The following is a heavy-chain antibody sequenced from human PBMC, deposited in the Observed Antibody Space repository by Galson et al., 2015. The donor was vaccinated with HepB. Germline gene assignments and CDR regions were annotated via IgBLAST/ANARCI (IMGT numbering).Heavy chain of an antibody. D-gene: IGHD1-26*01. CDR2: LDSSGVYI. J-gene: IGHJ4*02. Sequence: SLRLSCAASGFTFNSYSMNWVRQAPGKGLEWASSLDSSGVYIFYADSVKGRFTISRDNAKNSLYLQMNSLRAEDTAVYYCARGSYGQFDYWGQGTLVTVSS. CDR1: GFTFNSYS. CDR3: ARGSYGQFDY. V-gene: IGHV3-21*01.